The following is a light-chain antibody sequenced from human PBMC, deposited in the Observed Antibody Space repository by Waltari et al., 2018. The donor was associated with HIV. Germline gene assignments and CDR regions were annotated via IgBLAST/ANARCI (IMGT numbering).Light chain of an antibody. CDR3: ISYTSRTTHV. Sequence: QSALTQPASVSRSPGQSITISCTGTSSDVGGYKYVSWYQQHPGKAPKLMIYEVSNRPSGVSNRASGSKSGNTDSMTISVIKTEDEADYYWISYTSRTTHVFGTGTKVTVL. J-gene: IGLJ1*01. CDR2: EVS. CDR1: SSDVGGYKY. V-gene: IGLV2-14*01.